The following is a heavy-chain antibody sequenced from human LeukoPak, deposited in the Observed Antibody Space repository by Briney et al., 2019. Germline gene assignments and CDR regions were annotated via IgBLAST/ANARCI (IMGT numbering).Heavy chain of an antibody. J-gene: IGHJ6*03. V-gene: IGHV1-69*13. CDR3: AILEVGAMNYYYYYMDV. CDR2: IIPIFGTA. D-gene: IGHD1-26*01. CDR1: GGTFSSYA. Sequence: SVKVSCKASGGTFSSYAISWVRQAPGQGLEWMGGIIPIFGTANYAQKFQGRVTITADESTSTAYMELSSLRFEDTAVYYCAILEVGAMNYYYYYMDVWGKGTTVTISS.